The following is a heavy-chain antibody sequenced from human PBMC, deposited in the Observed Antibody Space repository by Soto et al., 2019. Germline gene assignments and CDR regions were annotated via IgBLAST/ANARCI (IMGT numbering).Heavy chain of an antibody. V-gene: IGHV1-69*01. D-gene: IGHD2-2*01. CDR3: ARAMMDCSSTSCLANYFDY. CDR2: IIPIFGTA. CDR1: GGTFSSYA. Sequence: QVQLVQSGAEVKKPGSSVKVSCKASGGTFSSYAISWVRQAPGQGLEWMGGIIPIFGTANYAQKFQGRVTITADESTSTAYMELSSLRSEDTAVYYCARAMMDCSSTSCLANYFDYWGQGTLVTVSS. J-gene: IGHJ4*02.